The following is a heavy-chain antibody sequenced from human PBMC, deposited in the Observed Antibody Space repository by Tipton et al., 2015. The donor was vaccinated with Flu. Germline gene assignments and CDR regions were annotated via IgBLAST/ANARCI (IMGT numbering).Heavy chain of an antibody. CDR1: GHTFTSHG. CDR3: ARYVGALGTFDI. D-gene: IGHD1-26*01. J-gene: IGHJ3*02. V-gene: IGHV1-18*01. CDR2: ISTYNGGT. Sequence: QSGPEVKKPGASVKVSCKASGHTFTSHGISWVRQAPGQGLEWMGWISTYNGGTYYVQKFQGRVTMTTDTSTSTAYMELRSLRSDDTAVYYCARYVGALGTFDIWGQGTMVTVSS.